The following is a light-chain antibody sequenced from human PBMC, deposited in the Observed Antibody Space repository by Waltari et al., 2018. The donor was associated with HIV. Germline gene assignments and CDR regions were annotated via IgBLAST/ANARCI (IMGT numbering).Light chain of an antibody. Sequence: SSVLTQPPSVSVAPGQTATIPCGGNNIGRKSVHWYQQRPGQAPVLVVYDDSDRPSGISGRFSGSNSGNTATLTITRVEGGDEADYYCQVWDSDADRYVFGNGTRVTVL. V-gene: IGLV3-21*02. CDR2: DDS. CDR1: NIGRKS. CDR3: QVWDSDADRYV. J-gene: IGLJ1*01.